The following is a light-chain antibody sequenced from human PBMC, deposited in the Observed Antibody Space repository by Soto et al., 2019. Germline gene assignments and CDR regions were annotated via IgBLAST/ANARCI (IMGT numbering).Light chain of an antibody. CDR3: AAWDDSLSGRV. CDR1: ISNIGTNS. Sequence: QSVLTQPPSASGTPGQTVTISCSGGISNIGTNSIAWYQHLPGTAPKLLIYFSHQRPLGVPDRFSGSKSGTSGSLVISGLQSEDEADYYCAAWDDSLSGRVFGGGTQLTVL. J-gene: IGLJ3*02. V-gene: IGLV1-44*01. CDR2: FSH.